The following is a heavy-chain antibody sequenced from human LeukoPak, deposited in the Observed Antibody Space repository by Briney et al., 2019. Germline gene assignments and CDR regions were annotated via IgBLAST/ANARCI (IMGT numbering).Heavy chain of an antibody. Sequence: GGSLRLSCSVSGLTFYTYAMSWVRQAPGKGLEWVTAISGRDGRTYYTDSVKGRFTISRDNSKNTLYLQMNSLRAEDTAVYYCCTSPSFGSSWYQFNYWGQGALVIVSS. V-gene: IGHV3-23*01. CDR2: ISGRDGRT. J-gene: IGHJ4*02. CDR1: GLTFYTYA. D-gene: IGHD6-13*01. CDR3: CTSPSFGSSWYQFNY.